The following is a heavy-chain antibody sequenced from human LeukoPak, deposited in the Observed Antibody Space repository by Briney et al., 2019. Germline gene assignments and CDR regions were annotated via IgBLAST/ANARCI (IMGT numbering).Heavy chain of an antibody. CDR1: GLTFRISW. D-gene: IGHD6-6*01. CDR3: ARGGRPDY. V-gene: IGHV3-7*05. CDR2: IKEDGSEK. J-gene: IGHJ4*02. Sequence: PGGSLRLSCAGSGLTFRISWMSWVRQAPGRGLEWVANIKEDGSEKNYVDSVKGRFTISRDNDKNLMYLQMNSLRAEDTAVYYCARGGRPDYWGQGILVTVSS.